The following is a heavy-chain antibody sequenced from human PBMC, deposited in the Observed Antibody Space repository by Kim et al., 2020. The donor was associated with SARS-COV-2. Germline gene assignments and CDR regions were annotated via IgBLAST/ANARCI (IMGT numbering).Heavy chain of an antibody. V-gene: IGHV1-69*04. D-gene: IGHD2-2*01. Sequence: SVKVSCKASGGTFSSYAISWVRQAPGQGLEWMGRIIPILGIANYAQKFQGRVTITADKSTSTAYMELSSLRSEDTAVYYCARVGGSRDTDYYYYGMDVWGQGTTVTVSS. CDR3: ARVGGSRDTDYYYYGMDV. CDR1: GGTFSSYA. J-gene: IGHJ6*02. CDR2: IIPILGIA.